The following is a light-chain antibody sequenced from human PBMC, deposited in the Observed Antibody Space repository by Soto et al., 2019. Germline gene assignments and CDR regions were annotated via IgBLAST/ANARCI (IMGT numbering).Light chain of an antibody. J-gene: IGLJ2*01. CDR2: LNSDGSH. Sequence: QPVLTQSPSASASLGASVKLTCTLSSGHSSYAIAWHQQQPEKGPRYLMKLNSDGSHSKGDGIPDRFSGSSSGAERYLTISSLQSDDEADYYCQTWGTGGVVFGGGTKLTVL. CDR1: SGHSSYA. V-gene: IGLV4-69*01. CDR3: QTWGTGGVV.